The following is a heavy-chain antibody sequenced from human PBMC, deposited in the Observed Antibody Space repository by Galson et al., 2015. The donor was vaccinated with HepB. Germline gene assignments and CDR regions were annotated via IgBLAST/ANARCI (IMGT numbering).Heavy chain of an antibody. CDR2: IYAAGTST. CDR3: AKDRVPDGRWNVDY. V-gene: IGHV3-23*01. CDR1: GLTFSTYS. D-gene: IGHD1-1*01. Sequence: SLRLSCAASGLTFSTYSMSWVRQAPGKGLEWVSSIYAAGTSTFYADSVKGRFAISRDNSKDTLYLQMNSLRVEDTALYYCAKDRVPDGRWNVDYWGQGTLVTVSS. J-gene: IGHJ4*02.